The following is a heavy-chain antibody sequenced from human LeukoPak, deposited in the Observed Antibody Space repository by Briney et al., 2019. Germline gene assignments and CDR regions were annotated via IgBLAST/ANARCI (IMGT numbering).Heavy chain of an antibody. D-gene: IGHD3-10*01. CDR2: MNPNSGNT. CDR3: AMSSGSYRPFDY. Sequence: GASVKVSCKASGYTFTSYDINWVRQATGQGLEWMGWMNPNSGNTGYAQKFQGRVTMTRNTSISTAYMELSSLKASDTAMYYCAMSSGSYRPFDYWGQGTLVTVSS. CDR1: GYTFTSYD. V-gene: IGHV1-8*01. J-gene: IGHJ4*02.